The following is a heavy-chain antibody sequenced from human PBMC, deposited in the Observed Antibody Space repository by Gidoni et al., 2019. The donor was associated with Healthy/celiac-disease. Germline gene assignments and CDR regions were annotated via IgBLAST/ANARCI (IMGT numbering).Heavy chain of an antibody. J-gene: IGHJ3*02. CDR3: ARDTSSLRFAFDI. Sequence: QVQLQESGQGLVKPSQTLSLTCTVSGGSISSGGYYWSWIRQHPGKGLEWIGYIYYSGSTYYNPSLKSRVTISVDTSKNQFSLKLSSVTAADTAVYYCARDTSSLRFAFDIWGQGTMVTVSS. CDR2: IYYSGST. CDR1: GGSISSGGYY. V-gene: IGHV4-31*03. D-gene: IGHD2-2*01.